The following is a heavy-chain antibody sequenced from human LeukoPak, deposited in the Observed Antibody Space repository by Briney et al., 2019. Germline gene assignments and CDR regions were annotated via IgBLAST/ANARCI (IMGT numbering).Heavy chain of an antibody. V-gene: IGHV5-51*01. D-gene: IGHD3-9*01. Sequence: GESLKISCKGSGYSFTSYWIGWVRQMPGEGLEWMGIIYPGDSDTRYSPSFQGQVTISADKSISTAYLQWSSLKASDTAMYYCARTNGDYDILTGLDAFDIWGQGTMVTVSS. CDR2: IYPGDSDT. CDR3: ARTNGDYDILTGLDAFDI. J-gene: IGHJ3*02. CDR1: GYSFTSYW.